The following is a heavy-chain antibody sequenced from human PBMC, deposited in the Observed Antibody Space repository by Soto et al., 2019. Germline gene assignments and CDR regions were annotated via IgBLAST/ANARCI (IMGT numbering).Heavy chain of an antibody. J-gene: IGHJ4*02. CDR1: GDRLDSSY. CDR3: ARNGVVVAATSSLFDY. CDR2: INPSGGST. V-gene: IGHV1-46*02. Sequence: SAEISCKASGDRLDSSYMHLVRQDPGQGLEWMGIINPSGGSTSYAQKFQGRVTMTRDTSTSTVYMELSSLRSEDTAVYYCARNGVVVAATSSLFDYWGQGTLVTVSS. D-gene: IGHD2-15*01.